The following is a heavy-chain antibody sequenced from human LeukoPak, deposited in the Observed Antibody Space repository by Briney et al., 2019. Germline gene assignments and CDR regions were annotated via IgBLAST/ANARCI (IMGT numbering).Heavy chain of an antibody. J-gene: IGHJ5*02. Sequence: SETLSLTCTVSGDSLRTYYWSWVRLPPGKGLEWIGQVYYSGSTSYNPSLKSRVTVSVDTSTNQFSLKLSPVTAADTAVYYCARVPGTRTRYCSSTSCYRGWFDPWGQGTLVTVSS. CDR1: GDSLRTYY. CDR2: VYYSGST. D-gene: IGHD2-2*02. CDR3: ARVPGTRTRYCSSTSCYRGWFDP. V-gene: IGHV4-59*01.